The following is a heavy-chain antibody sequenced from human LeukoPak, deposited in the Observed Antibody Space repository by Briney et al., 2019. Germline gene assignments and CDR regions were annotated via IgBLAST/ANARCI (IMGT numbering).Heavy chain of an antibody. CDR1: GGSFSGYY. D-gene: IGHD3-3*01. V-gene: IGHV4-34*01. J-gene: IGHJ5*02. Sequence: SETLSLTCAVYGGSFSGYYWSWIRQPPGKGLEWIGEINHSGSTNYNPSLKSRVTISVDTSKNQFSLKLSSVTAADTAVYYCARGTLFWSGYYFKGYWFDPWGQGTLVTVSS. CDR3: ARGTLFWSGYYFKGYWFDP. CDR2: INHSGST.